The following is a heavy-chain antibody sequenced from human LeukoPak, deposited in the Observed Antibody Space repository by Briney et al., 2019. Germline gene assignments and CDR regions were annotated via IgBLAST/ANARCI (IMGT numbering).Heavy chain of an antibody. CDR3: ATPKRYSGSYYLSD. V-gene: IGHV4-39*01. J-gene: IGHJ4*02. CDR1: GGSISSSSYY. Sequence: PSETLSLTCTVSGGSISSSSYYWGWIRQPPGKGLERIGSIYYSGTTYYNPSLKSRVTISVDTSKNQFSLKLSSVTAADTAVYYCATPKRYSGSYYLSDWGQGTLVTVSS. D-gene: IGHD1-26*01. CDR2: IYYSGTT.